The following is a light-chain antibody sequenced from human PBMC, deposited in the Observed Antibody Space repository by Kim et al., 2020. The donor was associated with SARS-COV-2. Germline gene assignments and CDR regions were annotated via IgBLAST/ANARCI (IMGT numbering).Light chain of an antibody. J-gene: IGLJ3*02. Sequence: SSDLTQDPAVSVALGQTVRITCQGDSLRSYYASWYQQKPGQAPVLVIYGKNNRPSGIPDRFSGSSSGNTASLTITGAQAEDEADYYCNSRDSSGNWVFGGGTQLTVL. CDR3: NSRDSSGNWV. CDR2: GKN. V-gene: IGLV3-19*01. CDR1: SLRSYY.